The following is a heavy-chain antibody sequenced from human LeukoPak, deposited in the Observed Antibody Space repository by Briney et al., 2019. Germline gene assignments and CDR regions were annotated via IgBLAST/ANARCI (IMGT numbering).Heavy chain of an antibody. V-gene: IGHV4-59*01. CDR1: GGYISSYY. Sequence: SETLSLTCTVSGGYISSYYWSWIRQPPGKGLEWIGYIYYSGSTNYNPSLKSRVTISVDTSKNQFSLKLSSVTASDTAVYYCARSRIQLWSHFDYWGQGTLVTVSS. J-gene: IGHJ4*02. D-gene: IGHD5-18*01. CDR2: IYYSGST. CDR3: ARSRIQLWSHFDY.